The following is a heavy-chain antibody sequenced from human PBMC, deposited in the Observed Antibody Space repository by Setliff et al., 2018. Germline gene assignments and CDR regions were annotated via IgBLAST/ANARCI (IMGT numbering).Heavy chain of an antibody. J-gene: IGHJ4*02. V-gene: IGHV1-2*04. CDR2: INPKTGGT. CDR1: GYAFTDNY. D-gene: IGHD3-22*01. Sequence: GASVKVSCKTSGYAFTDNYIHWVRQAPGQGLEWMGWINPKTGGTNLAQKFQGWVSMTRDTSITTAYMELSRLTSDDTAVYYCARQASLYYYDSSGYYDYWGQGTLVTVSS. CDR3: ARQASLYYYDSSGYYDY.